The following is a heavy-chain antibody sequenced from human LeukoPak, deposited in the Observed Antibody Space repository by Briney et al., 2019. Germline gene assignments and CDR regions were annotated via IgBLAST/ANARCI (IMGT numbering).Heavy chain of an antibody. V-gene: IGHV4-34*01. J-gene: IGHJ6*02. CDR1: GGSFSGYY. D-gene: IGHD6-6*01. CDR2: INHSGST. CDR3: ARVEYSSSLGYYGMDV. Sequence: PSETLSLTCAVYGGSFSGYYWSWIRQPPGKGLEWIGEINHSGSTNYNPSLKSRVTISVDTSKNQFSLKLSSVTAADTAVYYCARVEYSSSLGYYGMDVSGQGTTVTVSS.